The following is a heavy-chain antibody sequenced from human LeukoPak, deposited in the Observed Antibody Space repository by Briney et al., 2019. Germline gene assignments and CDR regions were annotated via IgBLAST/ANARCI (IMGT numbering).Heavy chain of an antibody. V-gene: IGHV1-69*04. J-gene: IGHJ4*02. CDR3: ARGRRIKWEPLL. CDR2: IIPILGIA. Sequence: GATVKVSCKASGGTFSSYAISWVRQAPGQGLEWMGRIIPILGIANYAQKFQGRVTITADKSTSTAYMELSSLRSEDTAVYYRARGRRIKWEPLLWGQGTLVTVSS. CDR1: GGTFSSYA. D-gene: IGHD1-26*01.